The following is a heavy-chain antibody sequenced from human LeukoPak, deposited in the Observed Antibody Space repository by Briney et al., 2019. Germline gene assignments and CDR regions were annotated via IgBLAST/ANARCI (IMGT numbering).Heavy chain of an antibody. Sequence: GGSLRLSCAASGFSLRNYWMHWVRQAPGKGLVWVSRINSDESNINYADSVKGRFTVSRDNAKSTLYLQMDSLRAEDTAVYYCARKNYDTSGYFDLDYWGQGTLVTVSS. CDR2: INSDESNI. CDR3: ARKNYDTSGYFDLDY. V-gene: IGHV3-74*01. D-gene: IGHD3-22*01. CDR1: GFSLRNYW. J-gene: IGHJ4*02.